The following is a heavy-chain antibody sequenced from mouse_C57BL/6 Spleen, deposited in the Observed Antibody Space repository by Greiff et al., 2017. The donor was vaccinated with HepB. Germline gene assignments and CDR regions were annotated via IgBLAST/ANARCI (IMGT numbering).Heavy chain of an antibody. J-gene: IGHJ1*03. Sequence: QVQLQQSGPGLVQPSQSLSITCTVSGFSLTSYGVHWVRQSPGKGLEWLGVIWSGGSTDYNAAFISRLSISKDNSKSQVFFKMNSLQADDTAIYYCAREGLLQRYFDVWGTGTTVTVSS. CDR2: IWSGGST. V-gene: IGHV2-2*01. CDR1: GFSLTSYG. D-gene: IGHD1-1*01. CDR3: AREGLLQRYFDV.